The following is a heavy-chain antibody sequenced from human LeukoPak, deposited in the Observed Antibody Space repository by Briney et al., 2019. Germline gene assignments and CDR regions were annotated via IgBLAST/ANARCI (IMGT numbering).Heavy chain of an antibody. CDR1: GYSFDRYG. CDR2: IGAFNGNT. CDR3: ARDFLSYDGSENHFEDTFDI. D-gene: IGHD3-22*01. J-gene: IGHJ3*02. V-gene: IGHV1-18*01. Sequence: GASVKVSCKASGYSFDRYGISWVRQAPGQGLEWLGWIGAFNGNTNCAQNLQGRVTMTADTSTTTAYMELRSLSSDDTAVYYCARDFLSYDGSENHFEDTFDIWGQGTMVTVSS.